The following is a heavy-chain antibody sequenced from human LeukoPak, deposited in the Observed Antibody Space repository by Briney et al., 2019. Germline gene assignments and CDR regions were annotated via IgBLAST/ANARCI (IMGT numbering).Heavy chain of an antibody. CDR1: GFPFTSYA. J-gene: IGHJ4*02. V-gene: IGHV3-23*01. Sequence: GGSLSLSCAAPGFPFTSYAMTWVRQAPGKGLERVSAIIGGGGTPYYADSVKGRFTISRDNSKNALYLQMNSLRAEDTAVYYCAIGGRDPLEYWGQRTLVTVSS. CDR3: AIGGRDPLEY. CDR2: IIGGGGTP. D-gene: IGHD3-16*01.